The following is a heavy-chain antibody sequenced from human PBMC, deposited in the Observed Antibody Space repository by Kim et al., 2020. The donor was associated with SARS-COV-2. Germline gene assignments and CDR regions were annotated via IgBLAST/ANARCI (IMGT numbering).Heavy chain of an antibody. D-gene: IGHD4-17*01. J-gene: IGHJ4*02. CDR2: ISYDGSNK. Sequence: GGSLRLSCAASGFTFSSYGMHWVRQAPGKGLEWVAVISYDGSNKYYADSVKGRFTISRDNSKNTLYLQMNSLRAEHTAVYYCAKGGFTVTTPFDYWGQGT. V-gene: IGHV3-30*18. CDR1: GFTFSSYG. CDR3: AKGGFTVTTPFDY.